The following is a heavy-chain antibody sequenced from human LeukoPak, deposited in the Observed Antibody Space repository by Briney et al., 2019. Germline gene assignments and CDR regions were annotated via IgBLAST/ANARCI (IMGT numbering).Heavy chain of an antibody. Sequence: GGSLRLSCAASGFTFSSYAMSWVRQAPGKGLEWVSAISGSGGSTYYADSVKGRFTISRDNSKNTLYLQMNSLRAEDTAVYYCAKGGYSYGWNPDFDYWGRGTLVTVSS. V-gene: IGHV3-23*01. CDR3: AKGGYSYGWNPDFDY. CDR2: ISGSGGST. CDR1: GFTFSSYA. D-gene: IGHD5-18*01. J-gene: IGHJ4*02.